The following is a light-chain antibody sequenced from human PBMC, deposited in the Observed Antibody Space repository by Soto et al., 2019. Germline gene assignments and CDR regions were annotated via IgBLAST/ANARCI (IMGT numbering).Light chain of an antibody. Sequence: EIVMTQSPATLCVSPGERATLSCRASQSVSSNLAWYQQKPGQAPRLLIYGATTRATGIPARFSGSGSGTEFTLIISSLQSEDFAVYYCQQYNNWYTFGQGTKLEIK. CDR1: QSVSSN. J-gene: IGKJ2*01. V-gene: IGKV3-15*01. CDR2: GAT. CDR3: QQYNNWYT.